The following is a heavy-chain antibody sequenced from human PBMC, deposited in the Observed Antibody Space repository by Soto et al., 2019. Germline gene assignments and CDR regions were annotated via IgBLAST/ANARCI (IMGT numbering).Heavy chain of an antibody. Sequence: GGSLRLSCAASGFTFSSYGMHWVRQAPGKGLEWVAVISYDGSNKYYADSVKGRFTISRDNSKNTLYLQMNSLRGEDTAVYYCAKDFIRGYSGYDSGYYYGMDVWGQGTTVTVSS. V-gene: IGHV3-30*18. D-gene: IGHD5-12*01. J-gene: IGHJ6*02. CDR1: GFTFSSYG. CDR3: AKDFIRGYSGYDSGYYYGMDV. CDR2: ISYDGSNK.